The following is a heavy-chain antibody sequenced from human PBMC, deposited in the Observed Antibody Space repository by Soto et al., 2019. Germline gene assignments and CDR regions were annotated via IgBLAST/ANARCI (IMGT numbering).Heavy chain of an antibody. J-gene: IGHJ6*02. CDR2: FKWNSGDV. CDR1: DFTFGDYA. D-gene: IGHD3-10*01. V-gene: IGHV3-9*01. Sequence: EVQLLESGGGLVRPGESLRLSCAASDFTFGDYAMHWVRQVPGKGLEWVSGFKWNSGDVGYADSVKGRFTISRDNAKNSLYLQMNSLRPEDTAVYYCAKDRSSGSPYYGMDVWGQGTMVTVSS. CDR3: AKDRSSGSPYYGMDV.